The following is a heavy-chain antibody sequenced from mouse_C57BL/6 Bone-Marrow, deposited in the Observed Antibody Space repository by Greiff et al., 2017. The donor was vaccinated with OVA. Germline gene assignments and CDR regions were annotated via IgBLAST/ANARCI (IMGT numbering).Heavy chain of an antibody. CDR2: IDPEDGET. Sequence: VQLKESGAELVKPGASVKLSCTASGFNIKDYYMHWVKQRTEQGLEWIGRIDPEDGETKYAPKFQGKATITADTSSNTAYLQLSSLTSEDTAVYYCARDYYGTKSLYYFDYWGQGTTLTVSS. V-gene: IGHV14-2*01. CDR3: ARDYYGTKSLYYFDY. J-gene: IGHJ2*01. D-gene: IGHD1-1*01. CDR1: GFNIKDYY.